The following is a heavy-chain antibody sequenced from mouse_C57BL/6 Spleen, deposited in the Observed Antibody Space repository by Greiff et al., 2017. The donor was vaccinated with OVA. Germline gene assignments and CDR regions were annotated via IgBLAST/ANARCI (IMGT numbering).Heavy chain of an antibody. V-gene: IGHV5-4*01. J-gene: IGHJ2*01. Sequence: EVQVVESGGGLVKPGGSLKLSCAASGFTFSSYAMSWVRQTPEKRLEWVATISDGGSYTDYPDNVKGRFTISRDNAKNNLYLQMSHLKSEDTAMYYCARGDFDYWGQGTTLTVSS. CDR2: ISDGGSYT. CDR1: GFTFSSYA. CDR3: ARGDFDY.